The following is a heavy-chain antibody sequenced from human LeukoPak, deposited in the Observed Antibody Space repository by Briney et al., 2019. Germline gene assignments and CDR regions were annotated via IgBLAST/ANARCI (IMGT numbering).Heavy chain of an antibody. V-gene: IGHV3-21*01. J-gene: IGHJ4*02. CDR1: RFTFSSYG. CDR2: ITSTSSYI. Sequence: GGTLRLSCAASRFTFSSYGMSWVRQAPGKGLEWVSSITSTSSYIYYADSVKGRFTISRDNAKNSLYLQMNSLRVEDTAVYYCVRESNSRYYFDYWGQGALVTVSS. CDR3: VRESNSRYYFDY. D-gene: IGHD1-14*01.